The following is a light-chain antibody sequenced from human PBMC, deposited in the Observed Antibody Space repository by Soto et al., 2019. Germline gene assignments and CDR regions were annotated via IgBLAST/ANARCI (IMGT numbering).Light chain of an antibody. CDR3: QQYYSTPRT. V-gene: IGKV4-1*01. CDR2: WAS. CDR1: QSVLYSANNNNY. J-gene: IGKJ1*01. Sequence: DIVMTQSPDSLAVSLGARATINCKSSQSVLYSANNNNYLAWYQQKPGQPPKLLIYWASTRESGVPDRFSGSWSGTDFTLTISSQQAEDVAVYYCQQYYSTPRTVGRGTKVEI.